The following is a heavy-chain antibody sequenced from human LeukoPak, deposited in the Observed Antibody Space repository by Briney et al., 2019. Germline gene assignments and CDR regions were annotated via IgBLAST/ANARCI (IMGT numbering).Heavy chain of an antibody. CDR3: ARARSSSSGSYSVFDY. D-gene: IGHD1-26*01. J-gene: IGHJ4*02. V-gene: IGHV3-21*01. CDR1: GFTFSSYS. CDR2: ISSSSYI. Sequence: GGSLRLSCAASGFTFSSYSMNWARQAPGKGLEWVSSISSSSYIYYADSVKGRFTISRDNAKNSLYLQMNSLRAEDTAVYYCARARSSSSGSYSVFDYWGQGTLVTVSS.